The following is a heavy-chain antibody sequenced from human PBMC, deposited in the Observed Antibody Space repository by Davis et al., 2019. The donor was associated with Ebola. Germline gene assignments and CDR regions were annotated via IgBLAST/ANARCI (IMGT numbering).Heavy chain of an antibody. J-gene: IGHJ6*04. CDR3: ARERRYSSGWYHSTEYYGMDV. V-gene: IGHV1-2*06. CDR2: INPNSGGT. D-gene: IGHD6-19*01. CDR1: GYTFTSYD. Sequence: ASVKVSCKASGYTFTSYDINWVRQAPGQGLEWMGRINPNSGGTNYAQKFQGRVTMTRDTSTSTVYMELSSLRSEDTAVYYCARERRYSSGWYHSTEYYGMDVWGKGTTVTVSS.